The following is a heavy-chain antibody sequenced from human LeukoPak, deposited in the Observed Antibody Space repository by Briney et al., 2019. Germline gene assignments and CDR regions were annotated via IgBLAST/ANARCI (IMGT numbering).Heavy chain of an antibody. D-gene: IGHD6-13*01. CDR1: GYTFTGYY. V-gene: IGHV1-2*06. CDR3: ARVSAAGTKYNWFDP. CDR2: INPNSGGT. J-gene: IGHJ5*02. Sequence: ASVKVSCKASGYTFTGYYMHWVRQAPGQGLEWMGRINPNSGGTNYAQKLQGRVTMTRDTSISTAYMELSRLRSDDTAVYYCARVSAAGTKYNWFDPWGQGTLVTVSS.